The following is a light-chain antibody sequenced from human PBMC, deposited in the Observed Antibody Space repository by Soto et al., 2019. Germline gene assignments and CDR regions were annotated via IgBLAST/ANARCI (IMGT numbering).Light chain of an antibody. CDR2: DAS. V-gene: IGKV1-5*01. J-gene: IGKJ1*01. Sequence: DIRMTQSPSTLSASVGDRVTITCRASQSISSWLAWYQQKPGKAPKLLIYDASSLESGVPSRFSGSGSGTESTLTISSLQPDDFATYYCQQYNSYSTFGQGTKVEIK. CDR3: QQYNSYST. CDR1: QSISSW.